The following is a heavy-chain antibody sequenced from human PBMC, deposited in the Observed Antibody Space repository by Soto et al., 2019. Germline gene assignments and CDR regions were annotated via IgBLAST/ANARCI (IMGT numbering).Heavy chain of an antibody. V-gene: IGHV3-23*01. Sequence: GGSLRLSCSASGFTFSYYAMGWVRQAPGKGLEWVSVLSDRGDTTYYADSVKGRFTISRDNSNNALFLQMSSLRAEDTAVYYCAKDLGWELLAYYYYGMDVWGQGTTVT. CDR3: AKDLGWELLAYYYYGMDV. J-gene: IGHJ6*02. CDR2: LSDRGDTT. D-gene: IGHD1-26*01. CDR1: GFTFSYYA.